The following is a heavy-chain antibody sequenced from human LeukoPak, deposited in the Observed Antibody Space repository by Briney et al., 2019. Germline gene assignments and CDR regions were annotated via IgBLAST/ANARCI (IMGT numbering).Heavy chain of an antibody. D-gene: IGHD3-22*01. V-gene: IGHV3-7*03. J-gene: IGHJ6*03. Sequence: QPGGSLRLSCAASGFIFSSFGMHWVRQAPGKGLEWVASINQDGGEIHYVDSVKGRFTISRDNAKNSLYLQMNSLRAEDTAVYYCAKVPYYDRRYYMDVWGKGTTVTVSS. CDR1: GFIFSSFG. CDR3: AKVPYYDRRYYMDV. CDR2: INQDGGEI.